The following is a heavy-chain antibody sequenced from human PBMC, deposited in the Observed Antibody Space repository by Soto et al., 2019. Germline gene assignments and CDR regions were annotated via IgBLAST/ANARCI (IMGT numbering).Heavy chain of an antibody. J-gene: IGHJ4*02. CDR3: ASRTAFDY. D-gene: IGHD2-21*02. CDR2: IWYDGSNK. V-gene: IGHV3-33*01. CDR1: GFTFSSYG. Sequence: GGSLRLSCTASGFTFSSYGMHWVRQAPGKGLEWVAVIWYDGSNKYYADSVKGRFTISRDNSRNTLYLLMNSLRAEDTAVYYCASRTAFDYWGQGTLVTVSS.